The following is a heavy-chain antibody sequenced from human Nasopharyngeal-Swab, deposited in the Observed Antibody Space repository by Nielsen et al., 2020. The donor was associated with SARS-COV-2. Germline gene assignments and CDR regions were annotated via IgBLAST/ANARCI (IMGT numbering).Heavy chain of an antibody. D-gene: IGHD3-10*01. J-gene: IGHJ4*02. Sequence: PGKGLEWIGRIYYSGSTYYNPSLKSRVTISVDTSKNQFSLKLSSVTAADTAVYYCARARSYGSGRNPKGGGNFDYWGQGTLVTVSS. CDR3: ARARSYGSGRNPKGGGNFDY. V-gene: IGHV4-39*01. CDR2: IYYSGST.